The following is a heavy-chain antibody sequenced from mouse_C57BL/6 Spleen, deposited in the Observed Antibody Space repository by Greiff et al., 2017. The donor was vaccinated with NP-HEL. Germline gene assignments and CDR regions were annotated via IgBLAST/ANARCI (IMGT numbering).Heavy chain of an antibody. V-gene: IGHV1-80*01. D-gene: IGHD1-1*01. CDR3: ARSWITTVVGGYFDV. CDR2: IYPGDGDT. J-gene: IGHJ1*03. CDR1: GYAFSSYW. Sequence: VQLQQSGAELVKPGASVKISCKASGYAFSSYWMNWVKQRPGKGLEWIGQIYPGDGDTNYNGKFKGKATLTADKSSSTAYMQLSSLTSEDSAVYFCARSWITTVVGGYFDVWGTGTTVTVSS.